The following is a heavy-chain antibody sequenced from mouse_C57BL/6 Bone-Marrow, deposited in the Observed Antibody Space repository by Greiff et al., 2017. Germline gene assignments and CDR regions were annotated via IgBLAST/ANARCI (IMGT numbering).Heavy chain of an antibody. J-gene: IGHJ3*01. D-gene: IGHD2-1*01. CDR3: TRDEERGYGKRFAY. V-gene: IGHV5-9-1*02. CDR2: ISSGGDYI. Sequence: EVKLVESGEGLVKPGGSLKLSCAASGFTFSSYAMSWVRQTPEKRLEWVAYISSGGDYIYYADTVKGRYTISRDNARNTLYLQMSSLKSEDTAMYYCTRDEERGYGKRFAYWGQGTLVTVSA. CDR1: GFTFSSYA.